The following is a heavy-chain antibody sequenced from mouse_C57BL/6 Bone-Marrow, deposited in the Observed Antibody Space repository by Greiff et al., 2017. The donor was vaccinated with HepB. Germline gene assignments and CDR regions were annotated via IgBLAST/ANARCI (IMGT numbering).Heavy chain of an antibody. V-gene: IGHV5-4*03. Sequence: EVKLMESGGGLVKPGGSLKLSCAASGFTFSSYAMSWVRQTPEKRLEWVATISDGGSYTYYPDNVKGRFTISRDNAKNNLYLQMSHLKSEDTAMYYCARPGDYYAMDYWGQGTSVTVSS. CDR2: ISDGGSYT. CDR1: GFTFSSYA. J-gene: IGHJ4*01. CDR3: ARPGDYYAMDY.